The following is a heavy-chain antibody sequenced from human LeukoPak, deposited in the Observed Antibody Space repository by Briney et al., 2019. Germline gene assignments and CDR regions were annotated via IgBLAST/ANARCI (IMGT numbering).Heavy chain of an antibody. D-gene: IGHD2-15*01. CDR3: AKDVVAYYGMDV. Sequence: GRSLRLSCAASGFTFDDNAMHWVRQAPGKGLEWVSGISWNSGSIGYADSVKGRFTISRDNAKNSLYLQMNSLRAEDTALYYCAKDVVAYYGMDVWGQGTTVTVSS. CDR2: ISWNSGSI. J-gene: IGHJ6*02. V-gene: IGHV3-9*01. CDR1: GFTFDDNA.